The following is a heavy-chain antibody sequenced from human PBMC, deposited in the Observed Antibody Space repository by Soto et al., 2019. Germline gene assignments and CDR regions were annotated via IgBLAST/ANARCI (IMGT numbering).Heavy chain of an antibody. V-gene: IGHV3-33*01. J-gene: IGHJ6*02. CDR3: AREITDYGGLWYYYYYGMDV. CDR2: IWYDGSNK. CDR1: GFTFSSYG. D-gene: IGHD4-17*01. Sequence: GGSLRLSCAASGFTFSSYGMHWVRQAPGKGLEWVAVIWYDGSNKYYADSVKGRFTISRDNSKNTLYLQMNSLRAEDTAVYYCAREITDYGGLWYYYYYGMDVWGQGTTVTVSS.